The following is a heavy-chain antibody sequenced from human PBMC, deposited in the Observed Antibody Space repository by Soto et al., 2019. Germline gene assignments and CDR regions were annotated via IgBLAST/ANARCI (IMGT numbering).Heavy chain of an antibody. J-gene: IGHJ4*02. CDR1: GVSINNGNDY. CDR2: VHYSGSI. D-gene: IGHD6-25*01. V-gene: IGHV4-31*03. Sequence: QVQLQESGPGLVKPSGTLSLTCTVSGVSINNGNDYWTWIRQHPGKGLEWIGHVHYSGSINYNPSLQIRVTMSVDTSKNQVSLELSSATVADTAVYYCVRGTDLYKCGFWGQVPLVTVSS. CDR3: VRGTDLYKCGF.